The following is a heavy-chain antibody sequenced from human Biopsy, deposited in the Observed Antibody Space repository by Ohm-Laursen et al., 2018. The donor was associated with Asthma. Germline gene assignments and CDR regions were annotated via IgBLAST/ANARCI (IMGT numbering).Heavy chain of an antibody. CDR2: IFPGDSDT. V-gene: IGHV5-51*03. D-gene: IGHD3-10*01. CDR3: ARLAYGSGSFFDF. CDR1: GYIFTSYW. J-gene: IGHJ4*02. Sequence: GESLKISCKTSGYIFTSYWTGWVRQMPGKGLEWMGIIFPGDSDTIYSPSFQGQVTISADKSISTAYLQWSSLKASDTAIYYCARLAYGSGSFFDFWGQGTLVTVAS.